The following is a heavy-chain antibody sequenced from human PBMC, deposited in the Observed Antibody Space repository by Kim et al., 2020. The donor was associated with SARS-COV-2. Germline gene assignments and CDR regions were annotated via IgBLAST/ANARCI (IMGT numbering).Heavy chain of an antibody. CDR2: ISSASTHI. J-gene: IGHJ5*01. CDR3: ASGNWFDS. Sequence: GGSLRLSCVASGFTFSNSYMSWIRQAPGKGLEWVAYISSASTHINYADSVKGRFTVPRDNAKTSVYLQMNSLRLEDTAVYYCASGNWFDSWCQGTLVAVS. V-gene: IGHV3-11*03. CDR1: GFTFSNSY.